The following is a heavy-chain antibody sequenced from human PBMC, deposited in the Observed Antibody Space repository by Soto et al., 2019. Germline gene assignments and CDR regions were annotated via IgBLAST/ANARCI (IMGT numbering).Heavy chain of an antibody. V-gene: IGHV3-23*01. CDR2: ITGSGDRT. CDR1: GFTFSNYA. CDR3: GEGVGSGGSCYGREDV. J-gene: IGHJ6*02. Sequence: EVQLLDSGGGLVQPGGSLRLSCAASGFTFSNYAMSWVRQAPGKGLEWVSSITGSGDRTYYADSVKGRFTISRDNSKNTLYLLMSSRRVEEAAVYYCGEGVGSGGSCYGREDVWGQGTTVTVSS. D-gene: IGHD2-15*01.